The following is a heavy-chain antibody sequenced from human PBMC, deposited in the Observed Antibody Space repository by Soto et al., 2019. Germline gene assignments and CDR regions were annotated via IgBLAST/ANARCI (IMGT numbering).Heavy chain of an antibody. CDR1: GGSISSGGYY. Sequence: SETLSLTCTVSGGSISSGGYYWSWIRQHPGKGLEWIGYIYYSGSTYYNPSLKSRVTISVDTSKNQFSLKLSSVTAADTAVYYCARDGYSYGPGSYYYYGMDVWGQGTTVNV. CDR3: ARDGYSYGPGSYYYYGMDV. V-gene: IGHV4-31*03. CDR2: IYYSGST. D-gene: IGHD5-18*01. J-gene: IGHJ6*02.